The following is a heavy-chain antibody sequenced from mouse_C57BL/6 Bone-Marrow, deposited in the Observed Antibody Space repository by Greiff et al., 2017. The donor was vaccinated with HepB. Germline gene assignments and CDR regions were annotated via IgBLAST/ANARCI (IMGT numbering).Heavy chain of an antibody. Sequence: VQLQQSGPELVKPGASVKMSCKASGYTFTDYNMHWVKQSHGKSLEWIGYINPNNGGTSYNQKFKGKATLTVNKSSSTAYMELRSLTSEDSAVYYCARSGFYYYGSSPWFAYWGQGTLVTVSA. CDR3: ARSGFYYYGSSPWFAY. CDR1: GYTFTDYN. J-gene: IGHJ3*01. V-gene: IGHV1-22*01. CDR2: INPNNGGT. D-gene: IGHD1-1*01.